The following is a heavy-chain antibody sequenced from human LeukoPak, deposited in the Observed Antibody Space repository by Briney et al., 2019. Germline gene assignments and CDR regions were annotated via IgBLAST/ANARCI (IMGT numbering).Heavy chain of an antibody. V-gene: IGHV1-46*01. CDR2: INPSGGST. Sequence: AAVKVSWKASGYTFTSYYMHWVRQAPGQGLEWMGIINPSGGSTSYAQKFQGRVTMTRDMSTSTVYMELSSLRSEDTAVYYCARGGIVEWLFAHYYMDVWGKGTTVTVSS. J-gene: IGHJ6*03. D-gene: IGHD3-3*01. CDR1: GYTFTSYY. CDR3: ARGGIVEWLFAHYYMDV.